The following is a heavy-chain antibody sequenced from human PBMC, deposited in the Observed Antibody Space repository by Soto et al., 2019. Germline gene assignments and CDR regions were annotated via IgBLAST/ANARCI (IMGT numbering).Heavy chain of an antibody. CDR1: GFTFSSYA. CDR3: ASRSSGWYFDY. D-gene: IGHD6-19*01. CDR2: ISGSGGST. Sequence: EVQLLESGGGLVQPGGSLRLSCAASGFTFSSYAMSCVRQAPGKGLEWVSVISGSGGSTYYADSVKGRFTISRDNSKNTLYLQVNSLRAEDTAVYYCASRSSGWYFDYWGQGTLVTVSS. V-gene: IGHV3-23*01. J-gene: IGHJ4*02.